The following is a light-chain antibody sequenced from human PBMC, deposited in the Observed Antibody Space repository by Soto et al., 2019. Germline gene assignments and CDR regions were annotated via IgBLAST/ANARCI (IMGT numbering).Light chain of an antibody. CDR2: KAT. CDR3: QQYNDFQYT. Sequence: DIPMTQSPSTLSASVGDGVTITCRASQSIGSWLAWYQQKPGKAPKLLIYKATNLQSVVPSRFSGSGSGTDFSLTISSLQPVDSATYFCQQYNDFQYTFGPGTKLEI. V-gene: IGKV1-5*03. J-gene: IGKJ2*01. CDR1: QSIGSW.